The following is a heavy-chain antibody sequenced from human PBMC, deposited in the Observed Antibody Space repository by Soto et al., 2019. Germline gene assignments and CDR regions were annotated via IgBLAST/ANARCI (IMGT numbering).Heavy chain of an antibody. D-gene: IGHD1-20*01. CDR2: INPDSATT. CDR1: GYTFTGYY. CDR3: APVGITGTYYFDY. J-gene: IGHJ4*02. Sequence: ASVKVSCKASGYTFTGYYVHWVRQAPGQGLEWMGWINPDSATTNYAQKFQGRVTLTRDRSISTAYMELTSLTSDDTAVYFCAPVGITGTYYFDYWGQGTLVTVSS. V-gene: IGHV1-2*02.